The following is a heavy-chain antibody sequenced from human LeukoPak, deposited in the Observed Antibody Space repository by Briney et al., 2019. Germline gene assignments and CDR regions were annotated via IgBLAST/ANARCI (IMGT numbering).Heavy chain of an antibody. CDR2: IYHSGST. D-gene: IGHD2-2*01. J-gene: IGHJ4*02. V-gene: IGHV4-38-2*02. Sequence: SETLSLTCTVSGYSISSGYYWGWIRQPPGKGLEWIGSIYHSGSTYYNPSLKSRVTISVDTSKNQFSLKLSSVTAADTAVYYCARGYQLLSYYFDHWGQGTLVTVSS. CDR1: GYSISSGYY. CDR3: ARGYQLLSYYFDH.